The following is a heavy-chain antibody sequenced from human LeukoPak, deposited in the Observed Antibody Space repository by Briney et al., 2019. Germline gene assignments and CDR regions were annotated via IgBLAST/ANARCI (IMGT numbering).Heavy chain of an antibody. Sequence: SETLSLTCTASGGSISTGTSYWGWIRQPPGKGLEWIGALYYTGSIYHNPALKSRITISVETSKNKFSLKVPSVTADDTAAEYCAGNYLYYCAYWGQGSLVTVSS. CDR1: GGSISTGTSY. J-gene: IGHJ4*02. D-gene: IGHD1-1*01. CDR3: AGNYLYYCAY. V-gene: IGHV4-39*01. CDR2: LYYTGSI.